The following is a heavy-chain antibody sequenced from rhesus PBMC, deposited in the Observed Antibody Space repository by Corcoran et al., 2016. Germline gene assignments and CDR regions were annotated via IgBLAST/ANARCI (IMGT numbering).Heavy chain of an antibody. V-gene: IGHV3-136*01. Sequence: EVQLVESGGGLVQPGGSLRLSCAASGFTFSSYDMSWVRQAPGKGLGWVSYNSYTGKTIDYADSVKCRFTMSRDNAKNSLSLQMISLRAEDTAMYYCTRDIRTGFDVWGPGVLVTVSS. CDR3: TRDIRTGFDV. J-gene: IGHJ5-1*01. CDR2: NSYTGKTI. CDR1: GFTFSSYD.